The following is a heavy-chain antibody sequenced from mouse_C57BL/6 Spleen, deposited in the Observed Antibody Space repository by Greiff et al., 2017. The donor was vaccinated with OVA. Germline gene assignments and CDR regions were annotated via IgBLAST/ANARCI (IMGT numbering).Heavy chain of an antibody. CDR2: IDPNSGGT. CDR1: GYTFTSYW. V-gene: IGHV1-72*01. J-gene: IGHJ4*01. Sequence: QVQLQQPGAELVKPGASVKLSCKASGYTFTSYWMHWVKQRPGRGLEWIGRIDPNSGGTKYNEKFKSKATLTVDKPSSTAYLHLSSVTCEDCEVYYCERRGGSYYAMDYWGQGTSVTVSS. CDR3: ERRGGSYYAMDY.